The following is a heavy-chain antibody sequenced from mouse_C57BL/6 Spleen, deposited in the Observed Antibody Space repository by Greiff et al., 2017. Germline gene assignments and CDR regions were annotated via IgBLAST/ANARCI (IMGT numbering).Heavy chain of an antibody. CDR1: GYTFTNYW. CDR3: ARRGYDSHWYFDV. D-gene: IGHD2-2*01. J-gene: IGHJ1*03. Sequence: VKLQESGAELVRPGTSVKMSCKASGYTFTNYWIGWAKPRPGHGLEWIGDIYPGGGYTNYNEKFKGKATLTADKSSSTAYMQFSSLTSEDSAICCCARRGYDSHWYFDVGGTGATVTVSS. CDR2: IYPGGGYT. V-gene: IGHV1-63*01.